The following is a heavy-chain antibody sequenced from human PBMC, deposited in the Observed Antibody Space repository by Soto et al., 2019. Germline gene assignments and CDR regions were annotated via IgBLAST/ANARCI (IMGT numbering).Heavy chain of an antibody. CDR3: ARDLGYSDFYVHS. CDR1: GYTFTTSG. Sequence: QVQLVQSGAEVKKPGASVKVSCKASGYTFTTSGFSWVRQAPGQGLEWVGWIRVNNGDTHYAQKLQVRVTMTTDTSTSTAFMELRSLRSDDTAVYYCARDLGYSDFYVHSWGQGTLITVSS. D-gene: IGHD4-17*01. V-gene: IGHV1-18*01. CDR2: IRVNNGDT. J-gene: IGHJ4*02.